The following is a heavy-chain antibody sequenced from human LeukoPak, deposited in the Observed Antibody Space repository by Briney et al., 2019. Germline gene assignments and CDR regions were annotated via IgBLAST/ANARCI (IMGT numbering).Heavy chain of an antibody. D-gene: IGHD4-17*01. J-gene: IGHJ5*02. CDR1: GGSVSSSSYY. CDR2: IYYSGST. Sequence: SETLSLTCTVSGGSVSSSSYYWGWIRQPPGKALAWIGSIYYSGSTYYNPSLKSRVTISVDTSKNQFSLKLSSVTAADTAVYYCASGGRTVTTGGRSYNWFDPWGQGTLVTVSS. V-gene: IGHV4-39*01. CDR3: ASGGRTVTTGGRSYNWFDP.